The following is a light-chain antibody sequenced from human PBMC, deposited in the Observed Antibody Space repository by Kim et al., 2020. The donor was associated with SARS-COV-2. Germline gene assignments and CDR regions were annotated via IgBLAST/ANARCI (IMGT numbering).Light chain of an antibody. Sequence: QSALTQPASVAGSPGQSITMSCTGTSSDVGNYNLVSWYQQHPGKAPKLMTYEVTKRPSGVSNRFSASKSGNTASLTISGLQAEDEADYYCCSYAGSGTYVFGTGTKVTVL. CDR2: EVT. CDR1: SSDVGNYNL. CDR3: CSYAGSGTYV. J-gene: IGLJ1*01. V-gene: IGLV2-23*02.